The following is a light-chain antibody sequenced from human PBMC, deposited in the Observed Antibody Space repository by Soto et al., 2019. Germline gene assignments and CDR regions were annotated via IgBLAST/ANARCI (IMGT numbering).Light chain of an antibody. CDR1: QSFRGL. J-gene: IGKJ5*01. Sequence: EIVLTPSPATLSLSPGERATLSRRASQSFRGLLAWYQQKPGQAPRLLIYDAYNRATGIPPRFSGSGSGTDFTLTISSLEPEDSAVYYCQQRHMWPITFGQGTRLEIK. CDR2: DAY. V-gene: IGKV3-11*01. CDR3: QQRHMWPIT.